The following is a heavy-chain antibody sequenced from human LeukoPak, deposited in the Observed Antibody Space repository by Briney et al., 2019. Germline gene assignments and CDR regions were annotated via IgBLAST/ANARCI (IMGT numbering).Heavy chain of an antibody. J-gene: IGHJ6*03. CDR2: IASSSSYI. D-gene: IGHD3-22*01. CDR3: ARDSRSGYYNYYYYYMDV. CDR1: GFTFSSYE. Sequence: GGSLRLSCAASGFTFSSYEMNWVRQAPGKGLEWVSSIASSSSYIYYADSVKGRFTISRDNAKNSLYLQMNSLRAEDTAVYYCARDSRSGYYNYYYYYMDVWGKGTTVTVSS. V-gene: IGHV3-21*01.